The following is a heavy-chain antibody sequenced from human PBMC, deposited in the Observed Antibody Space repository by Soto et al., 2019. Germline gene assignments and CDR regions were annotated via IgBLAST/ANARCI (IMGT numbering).Heavy chain of an antibody. CDR3: ARGVPNYYAMDV. CDR2: IRFDGSNT. Sequence: EVQLVESGGGLVQPGGSLRLSCAASGFTFSSYWMHWVRQAPGKGLVWVSRIRFDGSNTDYADSVKGRFTISRDNAKNTLYLQMNSLRAEDTTLYCCARGVPNYYAMDVWGQGATVTVSS. V-gene: IGHV3-74*01. J-gene: IGHJ6*02. CDR1: GFTFSSYW.